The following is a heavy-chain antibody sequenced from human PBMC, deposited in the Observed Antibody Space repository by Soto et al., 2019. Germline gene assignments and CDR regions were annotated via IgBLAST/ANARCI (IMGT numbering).Heavy chain of an antibody. D-gene: IGHD2-15*01. CDR3: ARPPRGWYYYMDV. Sequence: GGSLRLSCAASGFTFSSYGMHWVRQAPGKGLEWVAVIWYDGSNKYYADSVKGRFTISRDNSKNTLYLQMNSLRAEDTAVYYCARPPRGWYYYMDVWGKGTTVTVSS. CDR2: IWYDGSNK. J-gene: IGHJ6*03. V-gene: IGHV3-33*01. CDR1: GFTFSSYG.